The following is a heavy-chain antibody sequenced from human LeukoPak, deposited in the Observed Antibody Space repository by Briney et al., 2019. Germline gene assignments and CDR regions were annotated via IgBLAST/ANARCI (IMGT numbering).Heavy chain of an antibody. CDR3: AKCMAEPGTCYFDN. Sequence: PGGSLRLSCAASGFTFSSYAMTWVRQAPGKGLEWVSGISGSGGNTYYADSVKGRFTISRDNPKSTLYLQMNNLGAEDTALYYCAKCMAEPGTCYFDNWGQGTLVTVSS. V-gene: IGHV3-23*01. D-gene: IGHD6-13*01. J-gene: IGHJ4*03. CDR1: GFTFSSYA. CDR2: ISGSGGNT.